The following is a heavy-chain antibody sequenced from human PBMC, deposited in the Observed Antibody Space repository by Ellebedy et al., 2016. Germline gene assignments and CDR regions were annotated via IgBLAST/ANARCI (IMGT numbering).Heavy chain of an antibody. CDR2: ISYDGSNK. Sequence: GGSLRLSCAASGFTFSSYAMHWVRQAPGKGLEWVAVISYDGSNKYYADSVKGRFTISRDNSKNTLYLQMNSLRAEDTAVYYCARDLSDTAMVHYFDYWGQGTLVTVSS. D-gene: IGHD5-18*01. CDR1: GFTFSSYA. J-gene: IGHJ4*02. V-gene: IGHV3-30-3*01. CDR3: ARDLSDTAMVHYFDY.